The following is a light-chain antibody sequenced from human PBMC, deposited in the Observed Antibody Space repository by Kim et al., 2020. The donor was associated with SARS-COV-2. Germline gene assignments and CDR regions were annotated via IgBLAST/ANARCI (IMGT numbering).Light chain of an antibody. J-gene: IGLJ2*01. V-gene: IGLV3-19*01. CDR2: GKN. CDR1: SLRSYY. CDR3: NSRDGSGNLVV. Sequence: SSELTQEPAVSVALGQTVRITCQGDSLRSYYASWYQQKPGQAPVLVIYGKNNRPSGIPDRFSGSSSGNTASLTITGAQAEDEADYYCNSRDGSGNLVVFGGGTKLTVL.